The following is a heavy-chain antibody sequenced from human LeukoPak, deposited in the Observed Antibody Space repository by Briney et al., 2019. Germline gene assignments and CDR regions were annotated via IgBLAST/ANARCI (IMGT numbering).Heavy chain of an antibody. CDR2: IYSGGST. CDR3: ARVRDGFGEYYYYYYMDV. Sequence: HPGGSLRLSCAASGFTFNNYGMTWVRQAPGKGLEWVSLIYSGGSTYYADSVKGRFTISRDNSKNTLYLQMNSLRAEDTAVYYCARVRDGFGEYYYYYYMDVWGKGTTVTISS. J-gene: IGHJ6*03. CDR1: GFTFNNYG. V-gene: IGHV3-66*01. D-gene: IGHD3-10*01.